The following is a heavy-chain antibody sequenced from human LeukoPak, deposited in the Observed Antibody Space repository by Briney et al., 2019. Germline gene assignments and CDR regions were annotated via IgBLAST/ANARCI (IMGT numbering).Heavy chain of an antibody. D-gene: IGHD3-9*01. CDR3: ARGPYDILTGPIGMDV. CDR1: GGSFSGYY. J-gene: IGHJ6*04. Sequence: SETLSLTCAVYGGSFSGYYWSWIRQPPGKGLEWIGEINHSGSTNYNPSLKSRVTISVDTSKNQFSLKLSSVTAADTAVYYCARGPYDILTGPIGMDVRGKGTTVTVSS. CDR2: INHSGST. V-gene: IGHV4-34*01.